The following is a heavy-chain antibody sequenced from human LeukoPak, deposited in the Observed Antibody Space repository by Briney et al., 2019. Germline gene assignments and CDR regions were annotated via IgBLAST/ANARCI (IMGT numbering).Heavy chain of an antibody. D-gene: IGHD3-10*01. J-gene: IGHJ4*02. CDR3: AKVAHYYYGSESYYFFEH. CDR2: INWNGGST. CDR1: GFTFDDYG. Sequence: GGSLRLSCAVSGFTFDDYGMSWVRQAPGKGLEWVSGINWNGGSTGYADSVKGRFTISRDNAKNSLYLQMNSLRVEDTATYYCAKVAHYYYGSESYYFFEHWGQGTPVTASS. V-gene: IGHV3-20*04.